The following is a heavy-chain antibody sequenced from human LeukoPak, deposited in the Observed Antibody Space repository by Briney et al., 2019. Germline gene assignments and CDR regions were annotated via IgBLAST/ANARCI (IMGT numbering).Heavy chain of an antibody. D-gene: IGHD6-6*01. V-gene: IGHV3-30-3*02. CDR3: AKPRGLSSSRPYFDY. CDR1: GFTFSSYA. CDR2: ISYDGSNK. J-gene: IGHJ4*02. Sequence: GGSLRLSCAASGFTFSSYAMHWVRQAPGKGLEWVAVISYDGSNKYYADSVKGRFTISRDNSKNTLYLQMNSLRAEDTAVYYCAKPRGLSSSRPYFDYWGQGTLVTVSS.